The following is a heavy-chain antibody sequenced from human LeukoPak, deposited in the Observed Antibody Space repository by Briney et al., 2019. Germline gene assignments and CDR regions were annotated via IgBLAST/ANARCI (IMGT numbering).Heavy chain of an antibody. D-gene: IGHD3-22*01. Sequence: ASVNVSCKVSLYTLTEFSMHWVRQAPAKGVEWVGGFYPEDGETIYTQKCQGRVTMTEDTSTDTAYMELSSLRSENTAVYYGATEYRGITMIVVAGGAFDIWGQGTMVTVSS. J-gene: IGHJ3*02. V-gene: IGHV1-24*01. CDR1: LYTLTEFS. CDR2: FYPEDGET. CDR3: ATEYRGITMIVVAGGAFDI.